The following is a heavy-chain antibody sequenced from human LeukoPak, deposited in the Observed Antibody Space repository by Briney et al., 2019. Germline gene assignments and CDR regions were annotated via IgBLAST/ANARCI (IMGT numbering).Heavy chain of an antibody. CDR1: GFTFSSYW. Sequence: PGGSLRLSCAASGFTFSSYWMHWVRQAPGKGLVWVSRINTDGSSTGYADSVKGRFTISRDNAKNTLYLQMNSLRAEDTAVYYCARDLRPVLRFVEWSQPIQHWGQGTLVTVSS. CDR2: INTDGSST. V-gene: IGHV3-74*01. CDR3: ARDLRPVLRFVEWSQPIQH. D-gene: IGHD3-3*01. J-gene: IGHJ1*01.